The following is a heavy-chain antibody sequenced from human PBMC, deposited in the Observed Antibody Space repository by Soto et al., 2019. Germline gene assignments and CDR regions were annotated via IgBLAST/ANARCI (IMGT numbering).Heavy chain of an antibody. V-gene: IGHV1-8*01. CDR3: AREAAALGNDY. CDR1: GYTFTSYG. Sequence: ASVKVSCKTSGYTFTSYGISWVRQATGQGLEWMGWMNPNSGNTGYAQKFQGRVTMTRNTSISTAYMELSSLRSEDTAVYYCAREAAALGNDYWGQGTLVTVSS. CDR2: MNPNSGNT. J-gene: IGHJ4*02. D-gene: IGHD2-2*01.